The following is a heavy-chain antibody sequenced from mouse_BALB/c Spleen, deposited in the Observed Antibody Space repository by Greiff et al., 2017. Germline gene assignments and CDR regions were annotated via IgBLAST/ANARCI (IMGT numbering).Heavy chain of an antibody. V-gene: IGHV3-2*02. CDR3: ARDGNYLFDY. J-gene: IGHJ2*01. Sequence: EVQGVESGPGLVKPSQSLSLTCTVTGYSITSDYAWNWIRQFPGNKLEWMGYISYSGSTSYNPSLKSRISITRDTSKNQFFLQLNSVTTEDTATYYCARDGNYLFDYWGQGTTLTVSS. CDR1: GYSITSDYA. D-gene: IGHD2-1*01. CDR2: ISYSGST.